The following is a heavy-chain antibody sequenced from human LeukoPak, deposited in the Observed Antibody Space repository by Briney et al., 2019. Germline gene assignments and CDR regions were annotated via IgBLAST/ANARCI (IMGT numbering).Heavy chain of an antibody. D-gene: IGHD3-22*01. V-gene: IGHV3-74*01. CDR1: GFTFSSYW. CDR3: ARLPIYDSSGYSDY. CDR2: INSDGSST. J-gene: IGHJ4*02. Sequence: GGSLRLSCAASGFTFSSYWMHWVRQAPGKGLVWVSRINSDGSSTSYADSVKGRFTISRDNAKNSLYLQMNSLRAEDTAVYYCARLPIYDSSGYSDYWGQGTLVTVSS.